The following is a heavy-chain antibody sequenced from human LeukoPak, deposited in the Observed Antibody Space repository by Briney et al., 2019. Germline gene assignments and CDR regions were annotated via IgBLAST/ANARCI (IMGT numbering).Heavy chain of an antibody. J-gene: IGHJ4*02. Sequence: PGGSLRLSCAASGFTFSSYWMNWARQAPGKGLEWVASINHNGNVNYYVDSVKGRFSISRDNARNSLFLQMNSLRLEDTAVYYCARVSSGGTGGSCYKPNDNWGQGTLVTVSS. CDR2: INHNGNVN. CDR3: ARVSSGGTGGSCYKPNDN. CDR1: GFTFSSYW. V-gene: IGHV3-7*01. D-gene: IGHD2-15*01.